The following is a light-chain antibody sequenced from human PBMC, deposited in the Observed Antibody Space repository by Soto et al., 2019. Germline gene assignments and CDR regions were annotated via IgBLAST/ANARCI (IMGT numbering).Light chain of an antibody. V-gene: IGLV2-14*03. CDR1: SSDVGGYNY. CDR2: DVS. Sequence: LTQPASVSGSPGQSITISCTGTSSDVGGYNYVSWYQHHPGKAPKLIIYDVSNRPSGVSNRFSGSKSGNTASLTISGLQPEDEADYYCSSYTTSNTRQIVFGAGTKVTVL. CDR3: SSYTTSNTRQIV. J-gene: IGLJ1*01.